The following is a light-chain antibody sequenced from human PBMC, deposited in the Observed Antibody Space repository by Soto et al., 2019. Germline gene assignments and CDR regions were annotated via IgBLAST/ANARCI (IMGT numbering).Light chain of an antibody. CDR2: SAS. J-gene: IGKJ3*01. CDR3: QQLNNYPFT. CDR1: PGISTF. V-gene: IGKV1-9*01. Sequence: DIQLTQSPSIVSASVGDRVTITCRASPGISTFLAWYRHKPGKAPDLLVFSASTLETGVPSRFSGSGSETEFTLTISSLQPEDSATYYCQQLNNYPFTFGPGTKVDIK.